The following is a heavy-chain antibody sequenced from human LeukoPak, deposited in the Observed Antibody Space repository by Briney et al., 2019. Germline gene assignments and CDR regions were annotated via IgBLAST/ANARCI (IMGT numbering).Heavy chain of an antibody. CDR1: GFTFSSYA. CDR3: ARDRVVVATTTPPYWYFDL. D-gene: IGHD2-15*01. Sequence: GGSLRLSCAASGFTFSSYAMSWVRQAPGKGLEWVSSISGSGGSTYYADSVKGRFTISRDNAKNSLFLHMNSLRVEDTALYYCARDRVVVATTTPPYWYFDLWGRGTRVTVSS. CDR2: ISGSGGST. V-gene: IGHV3-23*01. J-gene: IGHJ2*01.